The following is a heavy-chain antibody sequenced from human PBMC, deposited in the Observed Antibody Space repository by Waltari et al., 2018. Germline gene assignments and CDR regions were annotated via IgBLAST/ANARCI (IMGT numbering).Heavy chain of an antibody. J-gene: IGHJ4*02. CDR3: AADRGNGLYFDY. CDR1: GASISSNYW. D-gene: IGHD2-15*01. V-gene: IGHV4-4*02. CDR2: IHHSGRT. Sequence: QVQLQESGPGLVKPSGTLSLICAVSGASISSNYWWSWVRQSPGKGLEWIGQIHHSGRTYATPSLKSRITISVDKSRNQFSLNLSSVHDADTAVYYCAADRGNGLYFDYWGQGTLVTVSS.